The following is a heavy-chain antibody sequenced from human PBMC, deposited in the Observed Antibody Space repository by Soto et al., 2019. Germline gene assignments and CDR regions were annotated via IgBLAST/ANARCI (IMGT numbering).Heavy chain of an antibody. CDR2: INVYNGNT. D-gene: IGHD3-10*01. CDR1: GYTFTTYG. CDR3: ARGVGSEIYYKQYNWFDP. V-gene: IGHV1-18*01. Sequence: QVQLVQSGGEVKKPGASVKVSCKASGYTFTTYGISWVRQAPGQGLEWMGWINVYNGNTKYAQKLQRRVTMTTDTSTSTAYMELRSLISDDTAVYYCARGVGSEIYYKQYNWFDPWGQGTLVTVSS. J-gene: IGHJ5*02.